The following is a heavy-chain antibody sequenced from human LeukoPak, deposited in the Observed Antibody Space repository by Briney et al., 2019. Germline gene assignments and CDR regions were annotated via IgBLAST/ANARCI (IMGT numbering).Heavy chain of an antibody. Sequence: GGSLRLSCAASGFTVSSNYMSWVRQAPGKGLERVSVIYSGGSTYYADSVKGRFTISRDNSKNTLYLQMNSLRAEDTAVYYCARAGYSGYDFDPWGQGTLVTVSS. J-gene: IGHJ5*02. CDR2: IYSGGST. CDR1: GFTVSSNY. V-gene: IGHV3-53*01. D-gene: IGHD5-12*01. CDR3: ARAGYSGYDFDP.